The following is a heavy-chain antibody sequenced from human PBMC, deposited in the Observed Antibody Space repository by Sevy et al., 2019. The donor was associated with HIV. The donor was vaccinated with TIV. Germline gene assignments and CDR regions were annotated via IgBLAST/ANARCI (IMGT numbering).Heavy chain of an antibody. Sequence: GGSLRLSCAASGFTFSSYWMHWVRQAPGKGLVWVSGISADGSRTVYEDSVKGRFTISRDNAKNTLYLQMNRLRAEDTAVYYYARDFKDTGWGQGTLVTVSS. CDR3: ARDFKDTG. CDR2: ISADGSRT. J-gene: IGHJ4*02. CDR1: GFTFSSYW. V-gene: IGHV3-74*01. D-gene: IGHD2-8*02.